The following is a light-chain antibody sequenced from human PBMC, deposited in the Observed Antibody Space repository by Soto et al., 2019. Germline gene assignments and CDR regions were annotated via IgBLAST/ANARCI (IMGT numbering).Light chain of an antibody. V-gene: IGKV3-20*01. J-gene: IGKJ2*01. CDR3: QQYGSSPLYT. CDR2: GAS. Sequence: EIVLTQYPGTLSLSPGERATLSCRASQSVSSSYLAWYQQKPGQAPRLLIYGASSRATGIPDRFSGSGSGTHCTLTISRLEPEDFAVYYCQQYGSSPLYTFGQGTQLEIK. CDR1: QSVSSSY.